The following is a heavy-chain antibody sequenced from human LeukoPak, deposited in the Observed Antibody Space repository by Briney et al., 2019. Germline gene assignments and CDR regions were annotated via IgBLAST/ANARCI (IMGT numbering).Heavy chain of an antibody. CDR3: ARVPSYYDILTGYYPL. CDR2: ISAYNGNT. D-gene: IGHD3-9*01. J-gene: IGHJ4*02. CDR1: GYTFTSYG. Sequence: ASVKVSCKASGYTFTSYGISWVRQAPGQGLEWMGWISAYNGNTNYAQKLQGGVTMTTDTSTSTAYMELSSLRSDDTAVYYCARVPSYYDILTGYYPLWGQGTLVTVSS. V-gene: IGHV1-18*01.